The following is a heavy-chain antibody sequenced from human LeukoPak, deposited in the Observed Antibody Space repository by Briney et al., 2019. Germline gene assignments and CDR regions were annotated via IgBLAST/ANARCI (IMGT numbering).Heavy chain of an antibody. CDR3: AKNGQSGFSFDP. J-gene: IGHJ5*02. Sequence: SETLSLTCAVYGESLNGHYWSWIRPSPGEGLGWIGESSDGGGTKFNPSLKSRVSISADTSKNQFSLRLSSVTAADTAVYHCAKNGQSGFSFDPWGHGTLVTVSS. CDR2: SSDGGGT. CDR1: GESLNGHY. D-gene: IGHD1-26*01. V-gene: IGHV4-34*01.